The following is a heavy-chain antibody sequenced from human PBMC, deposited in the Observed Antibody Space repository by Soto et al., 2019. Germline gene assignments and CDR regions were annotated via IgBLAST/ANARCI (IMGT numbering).Heavy chain of an antibody. V-gene: IGHV5-51*01. CDR3: ARFMGSGSYPYYYYGMDV. J-gene: IGHJ6*02. CDR2: IYPGDSDT. D-gene: IGHD3-10*01. Sequence: PGESLKISCNGSGYSFTSYWIGWVRQMPWKGLEWMGIIYPGDSDTRYSPSFQGQVTISADKSISTAYLQWSSLKASDTAMYYCARFMGSGSYPYYYYGMDVWGQGTTVTVSS. CDR1: GYSFTSYW.